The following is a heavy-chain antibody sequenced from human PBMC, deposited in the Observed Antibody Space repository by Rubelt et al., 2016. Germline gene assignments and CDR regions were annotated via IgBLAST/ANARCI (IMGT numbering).Heavy chain of an antibody. V-gene: IGHV1-18*01. CDR2: ISAYNGNT. CDR3: ARVMITFGGVIEVGWFDP. J-gene: IGHJ5*02. CDR1: GYTFTSYG. Sequence: QVQLVQSGAEVKKPGASVKVSCKASGYTFTSYGISWVRQAPGRGLEWMGWISAYNGNTNYAQKLQGRVTMTQDTSTSTADMELRSLRSDDTAVYYCARVMITFGGVIEVGWFDPWGQGTLVTVSS. D-gene: IGHD3-16*02.